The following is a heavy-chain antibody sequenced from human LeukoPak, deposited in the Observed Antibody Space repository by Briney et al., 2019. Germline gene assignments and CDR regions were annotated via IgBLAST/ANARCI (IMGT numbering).Heavy chain of an antibody. Sequence: GGSLRLSCAASGFTFSSYGMHWVRQAPGKGLEWVANIKQDGSEKYYVDSVKGRFTISRDNAKNSLYLQMNSLRAEDTAVYYWGKRRAGREDYYYYMDVWGKGPRSPSP. CDR2: IKQDGSEK. V-gene: IGHV3-7*01. J-gene: IGHJ6*03. CDR3: GKRRAGREDYYYYMDV. CDR1: GFTFSSYG. D-gene: IGHD6-6*01.